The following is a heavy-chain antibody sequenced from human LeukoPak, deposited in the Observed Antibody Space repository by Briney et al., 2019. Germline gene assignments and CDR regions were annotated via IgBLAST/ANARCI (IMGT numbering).Heavy chain of an antibody. Sequence: GGSLRLSCAASGFTFSSYSMNWVRQAPGKGLEWVSSISSSSRYIYYADSVKGRFTISRDNAKNSLYLQMNSLRAEDTAVYYCARVWGDCGDYGGFDYWGQGTLVTVSS. CDR3: ARVWGDCGDYGGFDY. D-gene: IGHD4-17*01. CDR2: ISSSSRYI. J-gene: IGHJ4*02. CDR1: GFTFSSYS. V-gene: IGHV3-21*01.